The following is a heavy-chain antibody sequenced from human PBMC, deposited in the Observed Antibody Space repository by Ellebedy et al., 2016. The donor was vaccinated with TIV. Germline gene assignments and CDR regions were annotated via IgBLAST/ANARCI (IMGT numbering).Heavy chain of an antibody. J-gene: IGHJ5*01. D-gene: IGHD3-22*01. Sequence: GESLKISCQGSGYSFTNYWIGWVRQRPGKGLEWMGFIYPGDSETRYSPSFQGQVTFSVDRSNNTAYLQRSSLKASDTAMYYCARSPTYFHDSGGLYGDWFDSWGQGALVTVSS. CDR1: GYSFTNYW. CDR3: ARSPTYFHDSGGLYGDWFDS. V-gene: IGHV5-51*01. CDR2: IYPGDSET.